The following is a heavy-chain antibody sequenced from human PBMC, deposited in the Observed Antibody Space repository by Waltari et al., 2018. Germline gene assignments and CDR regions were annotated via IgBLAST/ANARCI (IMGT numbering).Heavy chain of an antibody. CDR2: IKPDGSQK. D-gene: IGHD3-22*01. Sequence: WVRQLPGKGLEWLANIKPDGSQKYYVDSVQGRFTISRDNAKNSLYLEMNSLRAEDTAVYYCARAPTYYSESSPFYWGQGTLVTVSS. V-gene: IGHV3-7*01. CDR3: ARAPTYYSESSPFY. J-gene: IGHJ4*02.